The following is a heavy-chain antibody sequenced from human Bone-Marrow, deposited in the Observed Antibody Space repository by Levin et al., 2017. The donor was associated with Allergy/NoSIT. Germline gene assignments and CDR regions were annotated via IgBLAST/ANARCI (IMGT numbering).Heavy chain of an antibody. CDR1: GFTVSNNY. D-gene: IGHD6-19*01. CDR2: IYSVGST. V-gene: IGHV3-66*01. J-gene: IGHJ4*02. Sequence: GGSLRLSCAASGFTVSNNYVTWVRQAPGKGLEWVSLIYSVGSTYYADSVKARFTISRDNSKNTVYLQMNSLRAEDTAVYYCARDRGGERSGWYYWGQGTLVTVSS. CDR3: ARDRGGERSGWYY.